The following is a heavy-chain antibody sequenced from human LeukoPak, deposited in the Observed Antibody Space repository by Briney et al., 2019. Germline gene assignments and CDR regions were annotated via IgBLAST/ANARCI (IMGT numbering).Heavy chain of an antibody. J-gene: IGHJ6*03. CDR3: ALVVEVHYYQYYYMDV. CDR2: IYNDRTP. D-gene: IGHD2-2*01. V-gene: IGHV3-66*02. Sequence: PGGPLTLPCSACGFTLNINYMTGVGPAPGKGLAGGSVIYNDRTPYYADSEKSRLTISRDNSTNTLYLQMNSLRAEDTASHYCALVVEVHYYQYYYMDVWGRGTTVTVSS. CDR1: GFTLNINY.